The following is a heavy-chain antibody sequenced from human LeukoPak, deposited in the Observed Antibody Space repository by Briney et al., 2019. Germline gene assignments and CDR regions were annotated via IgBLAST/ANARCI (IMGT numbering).Heavy chain of an antibody. Sequence: PGGSLRLSCTASGFTFGDYAMSWVRQAPGKGLEWVGFIRSKAYGGTTEYAASVKGRFTISRDDSKSIAYLQMNSLKTEDTAVYYCTRDAVKYYYDRPDAFDIWGQGTMVTVSS. V-gene: IGHV3-49*04. CDR1: GFTFGDYA. CDR2: IRSKAYGGTT. J-gene: IGHJ3*02. D-gene: IGHD3-22*01. CDR3: TRDAVKYYYDRPDAFDI.